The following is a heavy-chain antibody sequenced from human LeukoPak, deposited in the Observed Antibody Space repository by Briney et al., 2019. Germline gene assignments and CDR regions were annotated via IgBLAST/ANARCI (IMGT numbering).Heavy chain of an antibody. V-gene: IGHV4-59*01. D-gene: IGHD3-9*01. CDR3: ARVRGDFDTD. J-gene: IGHJ1*01. Sequence: SETLSLTCSVSGGSISSYYWTWIRQPPGKGLEWIGYRYYSGSTTYNPSLKSRVTISVDTSKSQFSLKLISVTAADTAIYYCARVRGDFDTDWGQGTVVTVSS. CDR2: RYYSGST. CDR1: GGSISSYY.